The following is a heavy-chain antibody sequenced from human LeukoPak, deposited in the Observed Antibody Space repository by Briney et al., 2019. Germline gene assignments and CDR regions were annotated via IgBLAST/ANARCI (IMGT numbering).Heavy chain of an antibody. Sequence: GGSLRLSCAASGFTFSSYAMSWVRQAPGKGLEWVSAISGSGDSTYYGDSVKGRFTISRDNAKNSLYLQMNSLRAEDTAVFYCARDLEDYNNYGELGIWGQGTLVTVSS. CDR3: ARDLEDYNNYGELGI. D-gene: IGHD4-11*01. V-gene: IGHV3-23*01. CDR2: ISGSGDST. CDR1: GFTFSSYA. J-gene: IGHJ4*02.